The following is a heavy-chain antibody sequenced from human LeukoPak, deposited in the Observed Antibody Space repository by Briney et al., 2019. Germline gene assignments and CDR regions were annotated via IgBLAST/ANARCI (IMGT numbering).Heavy chain of an antibody. CDR1: GGTFSSYA. CDR3: ARDPMACSSTSCWGHYYYYGMDV. J-gene: IGHJ6*04. CDR2: IIPILGTA. D-gene: IGHD2-2*01. V-gene: IGHV1-69*13. Sequence: SVKVSCKASGGTFSSYAISWVRQAPGQGLEWMGGIIPILGTANYAQKFQGRVTITADESTSTAYMELSSLRSEDTAVYYCARDPMACSSTSCWGHYYYYGMDVWGKGTTVTVSS.